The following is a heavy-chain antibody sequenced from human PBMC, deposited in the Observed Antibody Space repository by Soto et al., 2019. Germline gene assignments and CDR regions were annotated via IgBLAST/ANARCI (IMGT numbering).Heavy chain of an antibody. CDR1: HGSLSRNGCS. CDR3: ARHGITGSYYDAFDI. J-gene: IGHJ3*02. Sequence: NPYISCTVYHGSLSRNGCSYGFISQPPGKGLEWIASIKYSGTTFYNPSLKSRVTLSVDTSKNQFALKLSSVTAAETAVYYCARHGITGSYYDAFDIWGQGTMVT. V-gene: IGHV4-39*01. CDR2: IKYSGTT. D-gene: IGHD1-26*01.